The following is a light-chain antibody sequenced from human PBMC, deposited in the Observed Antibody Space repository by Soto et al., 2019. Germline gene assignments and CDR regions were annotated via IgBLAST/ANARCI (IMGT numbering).Light chain of an antibody. V-gene: IGKV3-20*01. Sequence: EIVLTQSPGALSLSPGERATLSGRASQSVSSNYLAWYQQKPGQAPRLLIYGVHSRATGIPDRFSGSGSGTDFTLTISRLDAEDSAVYYCQQYGSSAWTFGQGTKVEIK. CDR2: GVH. CDR3: QQYGSSAWT. J-gene: IGKJ1*01. CDR1: QSVSSNY.